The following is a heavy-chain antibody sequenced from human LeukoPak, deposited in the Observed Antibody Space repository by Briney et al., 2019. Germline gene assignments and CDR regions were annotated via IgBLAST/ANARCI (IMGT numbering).Heavy chain of an antibody. V-gene: IGHV3-33*01. CDR2: IWYDGSNK. CDR3: ARGGPYYYYGMDV. CDR1: GFTFSSYG. J-gene: IGHJ6*02. Sequence: GGSLRLSCAASGFTFSSYGMHWVRQAPGKGLEWVAVIWYDGSNKYYADSVKGRFTISRDNAKNSLYLQMNSLRAEDTAVYYCARGGPYYYYGMDVWGQGTRSPSP.